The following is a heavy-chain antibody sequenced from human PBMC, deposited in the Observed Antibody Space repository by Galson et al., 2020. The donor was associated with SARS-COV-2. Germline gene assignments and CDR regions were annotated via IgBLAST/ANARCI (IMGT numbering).Heavy chain of an antibody. Sequence: GESLKISCAASGFTLSSYNMNWVRQATGKGLEWVSSISSRSTYIYYADSVKGRFTISRDNAKNSLYLQMHSLRAEDTAVYYCTRGGGSDYDYWGQGTLVTVSS. CDR1: GFTLSSYN. CDR2: ISSRSTYI. CDR3: TRGGGSDYDY. J-gene: IGHJ4*02. V-gene: IGHV3-21*01. D-gene: IGHD3-16*01.